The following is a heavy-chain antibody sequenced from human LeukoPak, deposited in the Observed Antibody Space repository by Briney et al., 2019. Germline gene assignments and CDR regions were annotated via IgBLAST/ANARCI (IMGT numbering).Heavy chain of an antibody. CDR2: ISGSGGST. D-gene: IGHD2-21*02. CDR3: AKTNCGGDCYPLYFDY. V-gene: IGHV3-23*01. J-gene: IGHJ4*02. Sequence: PGGSLRLSCAASGFTFSSYAMSWVRQAPGKGLKWVSAISGSGGSTYYADSVKGRFTISRDNSKNTLYLQMNSLRAEDTAVYYCAKTNCGGDCYPLYFDYWGQGTLVTVSS. CDR1: GFTFSSYA.